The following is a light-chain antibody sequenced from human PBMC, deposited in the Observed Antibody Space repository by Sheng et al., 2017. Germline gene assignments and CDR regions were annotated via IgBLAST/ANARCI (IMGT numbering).Light chain of an antibody. CDR3: QQRGNWPWT. CDR1: QSFSSY. Sequence: IVLTQSPATLSLSPGERATLSCRASQSFSSYLAWYQQKPGQAPRLLIYDASNRASGIPARFSGSGSGTDFTLTITSLEPEDFAVYYCQQRGNWPWTFGQGTNVEIK. J-gene: IGKJ1*01. V-gene: IGKV3-11*01. CDR2: DAS.